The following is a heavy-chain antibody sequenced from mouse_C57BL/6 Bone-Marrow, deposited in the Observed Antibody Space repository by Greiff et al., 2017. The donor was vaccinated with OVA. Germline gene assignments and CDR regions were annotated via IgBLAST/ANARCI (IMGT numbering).Heavy chain of an antibody. CDR3: ARRFTTVVSFDY. CDR2: IYPGSGST. D-gene: IGHD1-1*01. CDR1: GYTFTSYW. Sequence: QVHVKQPGAELVKPGASVKMSCKASGYTFTSYWITWVKQRPGQGLEWIGDIYPGSGSTNYNEKFKSKATLTVDTSSSTAYMQLSSLTSEDSAVYYCARRFTTVVSFDYWGQGTTLTVSS. V-gene: IGHV1-55*01. J-gene: IGHJ2*01.